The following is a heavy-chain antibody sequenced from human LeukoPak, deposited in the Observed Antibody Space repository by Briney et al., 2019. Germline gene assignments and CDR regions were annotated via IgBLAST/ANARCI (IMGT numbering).Heavy chain of an antibody. CDR1: GFTFSDYA. D-gene: IGHD3-9*01. V-gene: IGHV3-23*01. Sequence: GASLRLSCAASGFTFSDYAMRWVRQAPGKGLEWVSAITGSGGNTYYADSVEGRFTISRDNSKNTVFLQMNSLRAEDTAVYYCAKWGDYDVLTGYYVSYYWGQGTLVTVSS. CDR3: AKWGDYDVLTGYYVSYY. CDR2: ITGSGGNT. J-gene: IGHJ4*02.